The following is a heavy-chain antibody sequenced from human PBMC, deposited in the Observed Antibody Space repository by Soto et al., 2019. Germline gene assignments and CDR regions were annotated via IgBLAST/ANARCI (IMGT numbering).Heavy chain of an antibody. CDR2: IYYSGST. CDR3: ARHGSGWYGHFDY. CDR1: GGSISSYY. D-gene: IGHD6-19*01. V-gene: IGHV4-59*08. J-gene: IGHJ4*02. Sequence: SETLSLTCAVSGGSISSYYWSWIRQPPGKGLEWIGYIYYSGSTNYNPSLKSRVTISVDTSKNQFSLKLSSVTAADTAVYYCARHGSGWYGHFDYWGQGTLVTVSS.